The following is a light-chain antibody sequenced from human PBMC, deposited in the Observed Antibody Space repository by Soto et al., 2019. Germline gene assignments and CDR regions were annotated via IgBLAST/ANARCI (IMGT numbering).Light chain of an antibody. J-gene: IGKJ2*01. V-gene: IGKV1-8*01. CDR1: QGISSY. CDR2: AAS. CDR3: QQYYSYPPNT. Sequence: AIRMTQSPSSLSASTGDRVTITCRASQGISSYLAWYQQKPGKAPKLLIYAASTLQSGVPSRFSGSGSGTDFTLTISCLQSEDFATYYCQQYYSYPPNTFGQGTKLEIK.